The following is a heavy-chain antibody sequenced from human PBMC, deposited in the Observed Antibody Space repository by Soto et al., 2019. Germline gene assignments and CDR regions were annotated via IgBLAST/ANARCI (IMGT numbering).Heavy chain of an antibody. D-gene: IGHD3-9*01. Sequence: EASVKVSCKASGYTFTGYYMHWVRQAPGQGLEWMGWINPNSGGTNYAQKFQGWVTMTRDTSISTAYMELSRLRSDDTAVYYCARHAAEDYYDILTGYAPDDAFDIWGQGTMVTV. CDR2: INPNSGGT. J-gene: IGHJ3*02. CDR1: GYTFTGYY. V-gene: IGHV1-2*04. CDR3: ARHAAEDYYDILTGYAPDDAFDI.